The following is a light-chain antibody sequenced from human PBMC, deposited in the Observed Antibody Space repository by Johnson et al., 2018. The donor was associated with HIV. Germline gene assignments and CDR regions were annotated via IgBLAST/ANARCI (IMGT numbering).Light chain of an antibody. J-gene: IGLJ1*01. CDR1: SSNIGNNY. Sequence: QAVLTQPPSVSAAPGQKVTISCSGSSSNIGNNYVSWYQQLPGTAPKLLIYDNNKRPSGIPDRFSGSKSCTSATLGITGPQTGDEADYYCGTWDSSLSAGVFGTGTKVTVL. V-gene: IGLV1-51*01. CDR2: DNN. CDR3: GTWDSSLSAGV.